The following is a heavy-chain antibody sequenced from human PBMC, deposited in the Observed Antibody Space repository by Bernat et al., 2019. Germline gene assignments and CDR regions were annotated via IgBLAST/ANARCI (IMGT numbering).Heavy chain of an antibody. CDR1: GFTFSSYA. J-gene: IGHJ4*02. D-gene: IGHD6-6*01. V-gene: IGHV3-30*04. CDR3: AKAVGSSSSMDDY. CDR2: ISYDGSNK. Sequence: QVQLVESGGGVVQPGRSLRLSCAASGFTFSSYAMHWVRQAPGKGLEWVAVISYDGSNKYYADSVKGRFTISRDNSKNTLYLQMNSLRAEDTAVYYCAKAVGSSSSMDDYWGQGTLVTVSS.